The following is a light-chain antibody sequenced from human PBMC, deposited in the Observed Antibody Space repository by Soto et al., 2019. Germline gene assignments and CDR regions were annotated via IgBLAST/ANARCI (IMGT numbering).Light chain of an antibody. V-gene: IGKV3-11*01. CDR1: QSIGSS. J-gene: IGKJ1*01. CDR3: RQRSEWPRT. CDR2: DAS. Sequence: IVLTQSPATLSLSPGERATLSCRASQSIGSSLAWYQQKPGQAPRLLIYDASSRATGFPARFSGSGSGTDFTLTIGSLEPEDFAVYYCRQRSEWPRTFGQGTKVDIK.